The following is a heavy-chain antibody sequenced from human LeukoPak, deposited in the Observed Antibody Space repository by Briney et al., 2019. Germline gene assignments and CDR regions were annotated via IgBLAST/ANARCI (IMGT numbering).Heavy chain of an antibody. CDR1: GFPFTSYA. CDR3: ARDVGVTGIPLDY. CDR2: VSANGFDK. V-gene: IGHV3-30*04. Sequence: GGSLRLSCAASGFPFTSYAIHWVRQAPGKGLEWAAIVSANGFDKYYGDSVRARFTISRDNSKNTVYLQMSSLRVEDTALYFCARDVGVTGIPLDYWGPGTLVTVSS. D-gene: IGHD1-20*01. J-gene: IGHJ4*02.